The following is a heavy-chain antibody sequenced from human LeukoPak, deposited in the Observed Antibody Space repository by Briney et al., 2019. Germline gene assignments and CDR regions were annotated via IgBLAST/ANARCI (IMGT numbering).Heavy chain of an antibody. D-gene: IGHD5-12*01. CDR2: IYHSGST. CDR3: ARDSRGYDYRFDY. V-gene: IGHV4-38-2*02. J-gene: IGHJ4*02. Sequence: SETLSLTCAVSGYSISSGYYWGLIRQPPGKGLEWIGSIYHSGSTYYNPSLKSRVTISVDTSKNQFSLKLSSVTAADTAVYYCARDSRGYDYRFDYWGQGTLVTVSS. CDR1: GYSISSGYY.